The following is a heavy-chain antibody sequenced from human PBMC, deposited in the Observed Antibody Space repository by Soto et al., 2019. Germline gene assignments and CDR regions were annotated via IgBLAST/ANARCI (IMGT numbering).Heavy chain of an antibody. J-gene: IGHJ2*01. CDR3: ARHYYAAGSRSWYFDL. Sequence: PSETLSLTCTVSGGSISSSSYYWGWIRQPPGKGLEWIATIYYTGATYYNPSLQSRVTMSVDTSENQFSLKMSSVTAADTAVYYCARHYYAAGSRSWYFDLWGRGTLVTVSS. D-gene: IGHD3-10*01. CDR1: GGSISSSSYY. V-gene: IGHV4-39*01. CDR2: IYYTGAT.